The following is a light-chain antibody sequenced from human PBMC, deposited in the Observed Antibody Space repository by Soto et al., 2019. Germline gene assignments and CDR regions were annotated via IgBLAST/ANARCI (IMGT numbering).Light chain of an antibody. CDR2: AAS. J-gene: IGKJ5*01. Sequence: DLQMTHSPSTLSASVGDRVTITFRASQSISSYLNWYQQKPGKAPKLLIYAASTLQSGVPSRFSGSGSGTDFTLTISSLQPEDFATYYCQQLNSYPFTFGQGTRLEI. CDR3: QQLNSYPFT. CDR1: QSISSY. V-gene: IGKV1-39*01.